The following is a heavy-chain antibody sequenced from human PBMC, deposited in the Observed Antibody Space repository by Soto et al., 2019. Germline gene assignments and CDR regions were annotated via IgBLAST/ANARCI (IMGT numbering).Heavy chain of an antibody. CDR2: IYYSGST. D-gene: IGHD3-22*01. CDR3: ARLTYYYDSSGYEFDY. V-gene: IGHV4-31*03. Sequence: SEALSLTCTVSGGSISSGGYYSSWIRQHPGKGLEWIGYIYYSGSTYYNPSLKSRVTISVDTSKNQFSLKLSSVTAADTAVYYCARLTYYYDSSGYEFDYWGQGTLVTVSS. J-gene: IGHJ4*02. CDR1: GGSISSGGYY.